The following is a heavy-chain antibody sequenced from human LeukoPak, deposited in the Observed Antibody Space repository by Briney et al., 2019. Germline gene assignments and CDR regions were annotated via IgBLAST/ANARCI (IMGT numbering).Heavy chain of an antibody. D-gene: IGHD3-22*01. CDR3: ARPRSAYYDSSGYDL. CDR2: MNPDSGDT. J-gene: IGHJ4*02. CDR1: GYTFTSYD. V-gene: IGHV1-8*01. Sequence: ASVKVSCKASGYTFTSYDINWVRQASGQGPEWMGWMNPDSGDTGYAQKFQGRVTMTRSTTTSTAYMELSSLRSEDTAVYYCARPRSAYYDSSGYDLWGQGTLVTVSS.